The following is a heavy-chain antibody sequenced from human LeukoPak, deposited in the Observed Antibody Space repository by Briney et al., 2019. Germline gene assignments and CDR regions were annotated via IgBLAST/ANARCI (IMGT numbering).Heavy chain of an antibody. D-gene: IGHD3-22*01. J-gene: IGHJ3*02. CDR2: IYPGDSDN. CDR1: GYSFTSYW. CDR3: AKSYYYYDSSGHDAFDI. Sequence: GESLKISCKGSGYSFTSYWIGWVRQMPGKGLEWMGIIYPGDSDNRYSPSFQGQVTISADNTISTAYLQWSSLKASDTAMYYCAKSYYYYDSSGHDAFDIWGQGTMVTVSS. V-gene: IGHV5-51*01.